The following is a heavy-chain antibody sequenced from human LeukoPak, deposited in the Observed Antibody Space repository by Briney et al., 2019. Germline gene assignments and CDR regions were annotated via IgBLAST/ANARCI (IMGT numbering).Heavy chain of an antibody. V-gene: IGHV3-48*02. CDR1: GFTFSSYS. CDR2: ISTRSNSI. D-gene: IGHD4-17*01. Sequence: GGSLRLSCAASGFTFSSYSMSWVRQAPGKGLEWVSYISTRSNSIYYADSVRGRFTISRENAKNSLFLQMNNLRDEDAAVYYRARMEYGVPDYWGQGTPVTVSS. J-gene: IGHJ4*02. CDR3: ARMEYGVPDY.